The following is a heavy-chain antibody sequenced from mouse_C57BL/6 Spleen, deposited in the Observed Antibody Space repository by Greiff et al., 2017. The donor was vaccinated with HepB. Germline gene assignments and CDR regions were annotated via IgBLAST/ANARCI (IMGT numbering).Heavy chain of an antibody. CDR2: IYPRSGNT. V-gene: IGHV1-81*01. D-gene: IGHD3-2*02. J-gene: IGHJ4*01. Sequence: QVQLQQSGAELARPGASVKLSCKASGYTFTSYGISWVKQRTGQGLEWIGEIYPRSGNTYYNAKFKGKATLTADKSSSKAYMELRSLTSEDSAVYFCARGRTAQATYAMDYWGQGTSVTVSS. CDR1: GYTFTSYG. CDR3: ARGRTAQATYAMDY.